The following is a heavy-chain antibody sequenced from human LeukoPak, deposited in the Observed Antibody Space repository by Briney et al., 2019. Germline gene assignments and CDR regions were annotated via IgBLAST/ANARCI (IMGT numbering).Heavy chain of an antibody. V-gene: IGHV4-59*01. Sequence: PSETLSLTCTVSGGSISSYCWSWIRQPPGKGLEWIGYIYYSGSTNYNPSLKSRVTISVDTSKNQFSLKLSSVTAADTAVYYCARASSGWYEGVLDYWGQGTLVTVSS. CDR1: GGSISSYC. CDR2: IYYSGST. D-gene: IGHD6-19*01. CDR3: ARASSGWYEGVLDY. J-gene: IGHJ4*02.